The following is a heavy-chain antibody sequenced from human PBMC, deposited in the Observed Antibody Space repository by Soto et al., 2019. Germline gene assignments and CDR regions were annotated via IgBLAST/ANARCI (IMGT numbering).Heavy chain of an antibody. V-gene: IGHV4-59*01. J-gene: IGHJ4*02. D-gene: IGHD5-12*01. CDR3: ARGVDGYNFDY. CDR2: IYYSGST. Sequence: ETLSLTCTVSGGSISSYYWSWIRQPPGKGLEWIGYIYYSGSTNYNPSLKSRVTISVDTSKNQFSLKLSSVTAADTAVYYCARGVDGYNFDYWGQGTLVTVSS. CDR1: GGSISSYY.